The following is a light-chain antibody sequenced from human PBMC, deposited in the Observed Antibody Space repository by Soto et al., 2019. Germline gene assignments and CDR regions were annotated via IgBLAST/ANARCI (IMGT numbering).Light chain of an antibody. CDR2: GAS. CDR1: QSVTSN. Sequence: EILMTQSPATLSVSPGERATLSCRASQSVTSNLAWYQQKPGQAPRLLIYGASTRATGIPARFSGSGSGTEFTLTISSLQSEDFAVYYCQQYNNWLGTFGQGTKLEIK. CDR3: QQYNNWLGT. V-gene: IGKV3-15*01. J-gene: IGKJ2*01.